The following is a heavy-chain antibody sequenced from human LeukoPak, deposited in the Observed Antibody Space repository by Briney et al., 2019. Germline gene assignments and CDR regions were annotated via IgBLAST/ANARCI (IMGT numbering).Heavy chain of an antibody. D-gene: IGHD6-19*01. CDR3: VRVGSVAGSDYLDY. V-gene: IGHV3-30*04. J-gene: IGHJ4*02. CDR2: ISYDGSNK. Sequence: PGGSLRLSCAASGFTFSSYAMHWVRQAPGKGLEWVAVISYDGSNKYYADSVKGRFTISRDNSKNTLYLQMNSLKTEDTAVYYCVRVGSVAGSDYLDYWGQGTLVTVSS. CDR1: GFTFSSYA.